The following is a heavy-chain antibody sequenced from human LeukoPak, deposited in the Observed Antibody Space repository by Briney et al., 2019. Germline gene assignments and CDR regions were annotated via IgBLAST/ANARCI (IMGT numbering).Heavy chain of an antibody. CDR1: GGSFSGYY. J-gene: IGHJ4*02. CDR2: INHSGST. D-gene: IGHD3-22*01. V-gene: IGHV4-34*01. Sequence: SETLSLTCAVYGGSFSGYYWSWIRQPPGKGLEWIGEINHSGSTNYNPSLKSRATISVDTSKNQFSLKLSSVTAADTAVYYCARVLKIYYYDSSGYYSDLYYFDYWGQGTLVTVSS. CDR3: ARVLKIYYYDSSGYYSDLYYFDY.